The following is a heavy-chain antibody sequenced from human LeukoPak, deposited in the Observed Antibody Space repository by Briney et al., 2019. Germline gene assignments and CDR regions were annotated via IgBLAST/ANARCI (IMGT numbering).Heavy chain of an antibody. CDR1: GYTFTGYY. D-gene: IGHD2/OR15-2a*01. J-gene: IGHJ6*03. CDR2: INPNSGGT. CDR3: ARVGGESLNILNYYMDV. Sequence: ASVKVSCKASGYTFTGYYMHRVRQAPGQGLEWMGWINPNSGGTNYAQKFQGRVTMTSDTSITTAYMELSRLRFDDTAVYYCARVGGESLNILNYYMDVWGKGATVTVSS. V-gene: IGHV1-2*02.